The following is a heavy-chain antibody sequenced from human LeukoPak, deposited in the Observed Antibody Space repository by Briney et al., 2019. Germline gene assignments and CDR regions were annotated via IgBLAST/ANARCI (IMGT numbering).Heavy chain of an antibody. Sequence: XTXXMSWVRQAPGKGLEWVSAISGSGGSTYYAASVKGRFTISRDNSKNPLYLQMNSLRAEDTAVYYCAKDDGSGSYDYWGQGTLVTVSS. V-gene: IGHV3-23*01. CDR3: AKDDGSGSYDY. CDR2: ISGSGGST. J-gene: IGHJ4*02. D-gene: IGHD3-10*01. CDR1: XTXX.